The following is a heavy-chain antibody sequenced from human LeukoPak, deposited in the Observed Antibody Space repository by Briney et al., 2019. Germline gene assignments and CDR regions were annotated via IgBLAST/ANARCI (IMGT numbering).Heavy chain of an antibody. V-gene: IGHV3-30*18. Sequence: GRSLRLSCAASGFTFSSYGMHWVRQAPGKGLEWVAVISYDGSNKYYADSVKGRFTISRDNSKNTLYLQMNSLRAEDTAVYYCAKDMVRGVIKRGYFDYWGQGTLVTVSS. CDR2: ISYDGSNK. CDR1: GFTFSSYG. J-gene: IGHJ4*02. D-gene: IGHD3-10*01. CDR3: AKDMVRGVIKRGYFDY.